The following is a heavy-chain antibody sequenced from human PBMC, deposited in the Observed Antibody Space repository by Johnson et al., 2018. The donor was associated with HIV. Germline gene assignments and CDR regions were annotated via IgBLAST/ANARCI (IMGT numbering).Heavy chain of an antibody. CDR2: IWYDGSNK. D-gene: IGHD6-13*01. Sequence: QVQLVESGGGVVQPGRSLRLSCAASGFTFSSYGMHWVRQAPGKGLEWVAVIWYDGSNKYYADSVKGRFTISRDNSKNTLYLQMNSLRAEDPAVYYCAKVGIAAAEGAFDIWGQGTMVTVSS. CDR3: AKVGIAAAEGAFDI. V-gene: IGHV3-33*06. CDR1: GFTFSSYG. J-gene: IGHJ3*02.